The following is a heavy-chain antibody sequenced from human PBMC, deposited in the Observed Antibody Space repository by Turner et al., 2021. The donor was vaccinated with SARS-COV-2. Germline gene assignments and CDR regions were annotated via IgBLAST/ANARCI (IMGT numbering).Heavy chain of an antibody. CDR2: IYYSGST. D-gene: IGHD5-12*01. CDR3: ARSYSGYESDDAFDI. V-gene: IGHV4-39*01. Sequence: QLQLQESGPGLLKPSETLSLTCTVSGGSISSSTYYLGWIRQPPGKGLEWIGTIYYSGSTYYNPSLKSRVTISVDTSKNQFSLKLSSVTAADTAVYYCARSYSGYESDDAFDIWGQGTMVTVSS. J-gene: IGHJ3*02. CDR1: GGSISSSTYY.